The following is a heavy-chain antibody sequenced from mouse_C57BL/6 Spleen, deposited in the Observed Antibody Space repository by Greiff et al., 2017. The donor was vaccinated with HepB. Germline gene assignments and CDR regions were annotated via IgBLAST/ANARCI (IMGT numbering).Heavy chain of an antibody. CDR2: IYPGDGDT. Sequence: QVQLQQSGPELVKPGASVKISCKASGYAFSSSWMNWVKQRPGKGLEWIGRIYPGDGDTNYNGKFKGKATLTADKSSSTAYMQLSSLTSEDSAVYVCAWSITTVVEDPGAYWGQGTLVTVSA. J-gene: IGHJ3*01. CDR1: GYAFSSSW. CDR3: AWSITTVVEDPGAY. V-gene: IGHV1-82*01. D-gene: IGHD1-1*01.